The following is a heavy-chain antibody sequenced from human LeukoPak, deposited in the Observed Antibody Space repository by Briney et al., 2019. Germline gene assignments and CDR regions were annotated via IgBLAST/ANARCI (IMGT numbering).Heavy chain of an antibody. CDR3: AREVRDYDILTGYYHYYYYGMDV. Sequence: ASVKVSCKASGYTFTSYGISWVRQAPGQGLEWMGWISAYNGNTNYAQKLQGRVAMTTGTSTSTAYMELRSLRSDDTAVYYCAREVRDYDILTGYYHYYYYGMDVWGQGTTVTVSS. CDR1: GYTFTSYG. J-gene: IGHJ6*02. D-gene: IGHD3-9*01. CDR2: ISAYNGNT. V-gene: IGHV1-18*01.